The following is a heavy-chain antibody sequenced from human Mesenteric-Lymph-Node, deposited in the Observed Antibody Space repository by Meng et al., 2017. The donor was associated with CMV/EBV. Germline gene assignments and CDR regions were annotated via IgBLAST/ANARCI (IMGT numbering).Heavy chain of an antibody. CDR1: GFTFSSSW. CDR3: ASEPTGEYSSSSGAGDY. J-gene: IGHJ4*02. Sequence: GESLKISCAASGFTFSSSWMHWVCQAPEKGLEWVADIKCDGSEKYYVDSVKGRLTICRDNAKNSLFLQVNSLRAEDTAVYYCASEPTGEYSSSSGAGDYWGQGTLVTVSS. CDR2: IKCDGSEK. D-gene: IGHD6-6*01. V-gene: IGHV3-52*01.